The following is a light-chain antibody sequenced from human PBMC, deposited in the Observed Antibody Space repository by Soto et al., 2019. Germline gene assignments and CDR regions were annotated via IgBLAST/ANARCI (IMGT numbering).Light chain of an antibody. V-gene: IGKV2-30*01. CDR1: QSLLYSHGNTY. J-gene: IGKJ1*01. CDR2: KVS. Sequence: DVVLTQSPLSLPVTLGQPASISFVSRQSLLYSHGNTYLNWFQQRPGQSPRRLIYKVSNRDSGVPDRFSGSGSGTDFTLKISRVEAEDVGVYYCMQFTHWPWTFGQGTKVDFK. CDR3: MQFTHWPWT.